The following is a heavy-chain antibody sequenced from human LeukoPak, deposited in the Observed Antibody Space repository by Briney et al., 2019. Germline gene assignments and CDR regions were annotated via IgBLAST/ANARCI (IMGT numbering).Heavy chain of an antibody. CDR2: IYTSGST. V-gene: IGHV4-4*09. J-gene: IGHJ4*02. Sequence: SETLSLTCTVSGGSISSYYWSWIRQPPGKGLEWIGYIYTSGSTNYNPSPKSRATISVDTSKNQFSLKLSSVTAADTAVYYCARGLYCTNGVCGSPLFDYCGQGTLVTVSS. CDR1: GGSISSYY. D-gene: IGHD2-8*01. CDR3: ARGLYCTNGVCGSPLFDY.